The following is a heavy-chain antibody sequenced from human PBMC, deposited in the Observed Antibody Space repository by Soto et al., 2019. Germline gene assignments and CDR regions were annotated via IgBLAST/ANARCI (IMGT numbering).Heavy chain of an antibody. Sequence: QLHLQESGPGLLKPSETLSLTCTVSGGSLSSDRYYWGWIRQPPGKGREWIGSTYYSGTTYYNPSLPSRVTISVDETGKQFSLRLSSVTAADTAVYYCALFCSGGSCYRTAFWYFDLWGRGTLVTVSS. D-gene: IGHD2-15*01. CDR1: GGSLSSDRYY. V-gene: IGHV4-39*01. CDR2: TYYSGTT. CDR3: ALFCSGGSCYRTAFWYFDL. J-gene: IGHJ2*01.